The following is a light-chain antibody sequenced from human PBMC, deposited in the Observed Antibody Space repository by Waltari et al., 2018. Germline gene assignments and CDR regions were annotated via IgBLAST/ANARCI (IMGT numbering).Light chain of an antibody. CDR2: DAS. V-gene: IGKV3-11*01. Sequence: EIVLTQSPATLSLYRGERATLSCRASQSVSSYLACYQQKPGQAPRLLIYDASNRATGIPARFSGSGSVTDFTLTISSLEPEDFAVYYCQQRSNWPPFTFGPGTKVDIK. CDR1: QSVSSY. CDR3: QQRSNWPPFT. J-gene: IGKJ3*01.